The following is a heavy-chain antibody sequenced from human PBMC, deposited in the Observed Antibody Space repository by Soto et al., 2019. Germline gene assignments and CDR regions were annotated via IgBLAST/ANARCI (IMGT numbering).Heavy chain of an antibody. CDR1: GFTFSSYW. Sequence: GGSLRLSCAASGFTFSSYWMVWVRQDPGKGLVWVSRIKSDGSITTYADSVKGRFTISRDNAKNTLYLQMNSLRAEDTAVYYCARERLHCDGTSCHKSFESWGQGTLVTVSS. V-gene: IGHV3-74*01. CDR3: ARERLHCDGTSCHKSFES. D-gene: IGHD2-2*01. J-gene: IGHJ4*02. CDR2: IKSDGSIT.